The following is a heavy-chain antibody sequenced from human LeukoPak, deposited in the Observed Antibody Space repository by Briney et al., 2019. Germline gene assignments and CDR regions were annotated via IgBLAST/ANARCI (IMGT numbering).Heavy chain of an antibody. J-gene: IGHJ5*02. CDR1: GFTFSYYT. Sequence: PAESLTLSCAASGFTFSYYTMNWVRHPPGDGLEWVSSISSTTTYKNYEDSVKGRFTISRDNAKNSLYLQMSSLRAEDTAVYSCARDAVAWNDVHWFDTWGQGTLVTVSS. V-gene: IGHV3-21*01. CDR3: ARDAVAWNDVHWFDT. CDR2: ISSTTTYK. D-gene: IGHD1-1*01.